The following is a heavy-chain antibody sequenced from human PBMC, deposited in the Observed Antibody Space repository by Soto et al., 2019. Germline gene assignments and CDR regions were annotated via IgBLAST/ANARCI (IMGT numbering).Heavy chain of an antibody. D-gene: IGHD3-10*01. J-gene: IGHJ6*02. CDR2: ISGSGGST. CDR1: GFTFSSYA. V-gene: IGHV3-23*01. CDR3: ATGNRGDRRRGGMDV. Sequence: EVQLLESGGGLVQPGGSLRLSCAASGFTFSSYAMSWVRQAPGKGLEWVSAISGSGGSTYYADSVKGRFTISRDNSKNTLYLQMNSLRAEDTAVYYCATGNRGDRRRGGMDVWGQGTTVTVSS.